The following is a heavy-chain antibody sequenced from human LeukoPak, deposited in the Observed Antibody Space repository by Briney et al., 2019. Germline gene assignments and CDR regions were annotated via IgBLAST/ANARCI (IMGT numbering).Heavy chain of an antibody. Sequence: PGGSLRLSCAASGFTFSNAWMSWVRQAPGKGLEWVGRIKSKTDGGTTDYAAPVKGRFTISRDDSKNTLYLQMNSLKTEDTAVYYCAGDMVHGGESIFGVVVDAFDIWGQGTMVTVSS. J-gene: IGHJ3*02. CDR1: GFTFSNAW. CDR2: IKSKTDGGTT. D-gene: IGHD3-3*01. CDR3: AGDMVHGGESIFGVVVDAFDI. V-gene: IGHV3-15*01.